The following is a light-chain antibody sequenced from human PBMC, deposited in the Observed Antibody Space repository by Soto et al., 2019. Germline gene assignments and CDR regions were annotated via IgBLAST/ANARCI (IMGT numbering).Light chain of an antibody. J-gene: IGKJ4*01. Sequence: EIVLTQSPAHMSLSTGERATLSGRASQSVSSYLAWYQQKPGQAPRLLISGASTRATAIPARFSGSGSGTEFTLTISSLQSEDFAVYYCQQYYTWPLTFGGGTKVDIK. CDR2: GAS. V-gene: IGKV3-15*01. CDR1: QSVSSY. CDR3: QQYYTWPLT.